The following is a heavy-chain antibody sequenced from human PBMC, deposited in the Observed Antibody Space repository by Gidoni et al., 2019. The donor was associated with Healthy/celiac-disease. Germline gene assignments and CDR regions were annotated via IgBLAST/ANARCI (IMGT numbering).Heavy chain of an antibody. D-gene: IGHD2-2*02. V-gene: IGHV1-2*04. Sequence: QVQLVQSGAEVKKPGASVKVSCKASGYTFTGYYMHWVRQAPGQGLEWMGWINPNSGGKNYAQKVQGWVTMTRDTAISTAYMELSRLRSDDTAVYYCARGGNSYCSSTSCYSWFDPWGQGTLVTVSS. CDR3: ARGGNSYCSSTSCYSWFDP. J-gene: IGHJ5*02. CDR1: GYTFTGYY. CDR2: INPNSGGK.